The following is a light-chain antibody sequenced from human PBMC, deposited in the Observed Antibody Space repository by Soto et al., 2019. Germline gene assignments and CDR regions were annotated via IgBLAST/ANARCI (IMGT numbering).Light chain of an antibody. CDR3: QQSYSTPQT. CDR1: HDIVIY. Sequence: IPLDQSRSSLYASVGDIGTIAWRASHDIVIYLAWYQQKPGEAPKLLIYAASTLHGGVPSRFSGSGSGTDFTLTISSLQPEDFATYYCQQSYSTPQTFGQGTKVDIK. CDR2: AAS. J-gene: IGKJ1*01. V-gene: IGKV1-39*01.